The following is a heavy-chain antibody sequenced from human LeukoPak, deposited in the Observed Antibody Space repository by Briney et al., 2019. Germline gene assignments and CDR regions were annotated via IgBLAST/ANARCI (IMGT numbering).Heavy chain of an antibody. D-gene: IGHD6-6*01. CDR3: ARHRKSARNYLYYYMDV. J-gene: IGHJ6*03. Sequence: PSETLSLTCTVSGGSISSYYWSWIRQPPGKGLEWIGYIYYSGSTNYNPSLKSRVTISVDTSKNQFSLKLSSVTAADTAVYYCARHRKSARNYLYYYMDVWGKGTTVTVSS. CDR1: GGSISSYY. CDR2: IYYSGST. V-gene: IGHV4-59*01.